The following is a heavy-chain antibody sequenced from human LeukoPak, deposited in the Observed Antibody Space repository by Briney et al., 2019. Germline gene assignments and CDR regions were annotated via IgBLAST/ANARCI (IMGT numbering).Heavy chain of an antibody. V-gene: IGHV4-30-2*01. CDR2: IYHSGST. J-gene: IGHJ6*03. Sequence: PSETLSLTCTVSGGSISSGGYYWSWIRQPPGKGLEWIGYIYHSGSTYYNPSLKSRVTISVDTSKNQFSLKLSSVTAADTAVYYCASSYYYYYYMDVWGKGTTVTVSS. CDR1: GGSISSGGYY. CDR3: ASSYYYYYYMDV.